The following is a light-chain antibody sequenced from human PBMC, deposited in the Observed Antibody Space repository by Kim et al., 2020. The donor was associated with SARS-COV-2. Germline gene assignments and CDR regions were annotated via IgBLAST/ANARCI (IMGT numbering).Light chain of an antibody. CDR1: SSDVGGYNY. V-gene: IGLV2-8*01. J-gene: IGLJ1*01. CDR2: EVS. CDR3: SSYAGSTPYV. Sequence: QSALTQPPSASGSPGQSVTISCTGTSSDVGGYNYVSWYQQHPGKAPKLMIYEVSKRPSGVPDRFSGSESGNTASLTVSGLQAEDEADYYCSSYAGSTPYVFGTGTKVTVL.